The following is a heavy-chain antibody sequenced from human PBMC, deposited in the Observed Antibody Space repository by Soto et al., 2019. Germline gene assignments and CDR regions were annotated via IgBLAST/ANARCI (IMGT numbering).Heavy chain of an antibody. Sequence: PGGSLRLSYAASGFTFSSYSMNWVRQAPGKGLEWVSSISSSSSYIYYADSVKGRFTISRDNAKNSLYLQMNSLRAEDTAVYYCARDVLLWFGSPSNWFDPWGQGTLVTVSS. CDR2: ISSSSSYI. V-gene: IGHV3-21*01. J-gene: IGHJ5*02. D-gene: IGHD3-10*01. CDR1: GFTFSSYS. CDR3: ARDVLLWFGSPSNWFDP.